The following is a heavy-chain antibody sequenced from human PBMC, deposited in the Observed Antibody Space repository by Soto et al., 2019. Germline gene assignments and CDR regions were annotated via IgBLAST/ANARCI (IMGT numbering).Heavy chain of an antibody. Sequence: SETLSLTSAVDGGSFSYYFWTLIRQPPGKGLEWIGEINHSGSTNFNPSLKSRVAISADTSRNQFSLRVTSVTAADTAVYYCAGREFASSSFHYYYYAVDVWGQGTTVTVSS. CDR3: AGREFASSSFHYYYYAVDV. J-gene: IGHJ6*02. CDR1: GGSFSYYF. CDR2: INHSGST. V-gene: IGHV4-34*01. D-gene: IGHD6-6*01.